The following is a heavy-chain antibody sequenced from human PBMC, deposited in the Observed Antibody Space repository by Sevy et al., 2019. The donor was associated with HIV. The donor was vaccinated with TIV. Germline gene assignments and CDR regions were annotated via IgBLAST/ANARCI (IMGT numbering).Heavy chain of an antibody. CDR1: GFRFENVW. CDR3: ATVLGAGAAGAFEI. J-gene: IGHJ3*02. CDR2: AKRKSDGGSI. D-gene: IGHD1-26*01. Sequence: GGSLRLSCAGSGFRFENVWMTWVRQTPGKGLEWVGHAKRKSDGGSIDYGSPVNGRFTISRDDSKDMLYLQMSSLKTEDTGVYYCATVLGAGAAGAFEIWGQGTMVTVSS. V-gene: IGHV3-15*01.